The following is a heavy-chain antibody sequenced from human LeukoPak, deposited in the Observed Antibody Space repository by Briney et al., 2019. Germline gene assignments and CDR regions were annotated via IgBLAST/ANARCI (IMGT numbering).Heavy chain of an antibody. CDR3: AAGGVRYFDWLSSTRTFDY. J-gene: IGHJ4*02. Sequence: GGSLRLSCAASGFTFSSYSMNWVRQAPGKGLEWVSSISSSGTYIYYADLVKGRFTISRDNAKNSLYLQMNSLRAEDTAVYYCAAGGVRYFDWLSSTRTFDYWGQGTLVTVSS. CDR2: ISSSGTYI. D-gene: IGHD3-9*01. V-gene: IGHV3-21*01. CDR1: GFTFSSYS.